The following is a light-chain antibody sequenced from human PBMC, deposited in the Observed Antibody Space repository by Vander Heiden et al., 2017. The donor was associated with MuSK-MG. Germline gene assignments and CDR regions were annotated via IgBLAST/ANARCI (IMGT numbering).Light chain of an antibody. Sequence: QSALTQPASMSGSPGQSITISCTGTSGDVGGYNYVSWYQQHPGKAPNLMIFDVSNRPSGVSNRFSGSKSGNTAALIISGLQAEDEADYYCCSYTTSRTYVFGTGTKVTVL. CDR2: DVS. V-gene: IGLV2-14*03. CDR3: CSYTTSRTYV. CDR1: SGDVGGYNY. J-gene: IGLJ1*01.